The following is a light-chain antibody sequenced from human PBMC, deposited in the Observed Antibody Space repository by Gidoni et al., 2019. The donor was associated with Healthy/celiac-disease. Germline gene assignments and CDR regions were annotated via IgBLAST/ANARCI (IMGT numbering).Light chain of an antibody. Sequence: EIVLTQSPATLSLSPGERATLSCRASQSVSSYLAWYQQKPGQAPRLLIYDASNRATGIPARVRGSGAGTDFTLTISSLEPEDFAVYYCQQRSNWPPPITFGQGTRLEIK. CDR3: QQRSNWPPPIT. J-gene: IGKJ5*01. V-gene: IGKV3-11*01. CDR2: DAS. CDR1: QSVSSY.